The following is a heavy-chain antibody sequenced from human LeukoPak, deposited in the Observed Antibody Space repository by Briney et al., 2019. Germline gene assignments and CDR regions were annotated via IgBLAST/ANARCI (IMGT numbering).Heavy chain of an antibody. CDR1: GFTFSSYA. J-gene: IGHJ4*02. CDR3: ARDKWEVLGGDF. Sequence: GGSLRLSCAASGFTFSSYAMSWVRQAPGKGLEWVALISYDGSNKYYADSVKGRFTISRDNSKNTLYLQMNSLRAEDTAVYYCARDKWEVLGGDFWGQGTLVTVSS. V-gene: IGHV3-30-3*01. CDR2: ISYDGSNK. D-gene: IGHD1-26*01.